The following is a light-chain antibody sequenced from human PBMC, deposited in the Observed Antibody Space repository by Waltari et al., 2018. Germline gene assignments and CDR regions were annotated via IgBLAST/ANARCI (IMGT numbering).Light chain of an antibody. V-gene: IGKV3-15*01. CDR1: QSIGFS. Sequence: TVVTQSPGTLSVSPGERVTLSCRTSQSIGFSLAWYQQKPGQAPRLLMFLSSTRAPGIPARFSGSGSETEFTLTIGSLQSEDFAVYYCQQYNNWPPGTFGQGTKVEI. CDR2: LSS. J-gene: IGKJ1*01. CDR3: QQYNNWPPGT.